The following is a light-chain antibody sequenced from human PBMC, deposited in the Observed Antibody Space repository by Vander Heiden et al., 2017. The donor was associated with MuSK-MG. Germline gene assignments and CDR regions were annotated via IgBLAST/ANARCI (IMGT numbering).Light chain of an antibody. V-gene: IGKV1-5*03. J-gene: IGKJ3*01. Sequence: DIQMTQSPSTLSASVGDRVTITCRASQSISSWLAWYQQKPEKAPKLLIYKASSLESGVPSRFSGSGSGTEFTLTISSLQPDDFATYYCQQYNSYVFTFGPGTKVDIK. CDR3: QQYNSYVFT. CDR1: QSISSW. CDR2: KAS.